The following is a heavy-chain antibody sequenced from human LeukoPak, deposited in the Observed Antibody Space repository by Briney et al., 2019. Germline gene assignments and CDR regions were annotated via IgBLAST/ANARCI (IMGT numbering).Heavy chain of an antibody. Sequence: GATVKVSCKASGYTFTSYGISWVRQAPGQGLEWMGWISAYNGNTNYAQKLQGRVTMTTDTSTSTVYMELSSLKSDDTAIYYCARGVFGELEKLMFQHWGQGTLVTVSS. CDR1: GYTFTSYG. J-gene: IGHJ1*01. CDR2: ISAYNGNT. CDR3: ARGVFGELEKLMFQH. V-gene: IGHV1-18*01. D-gene: IGHD3-10*02.